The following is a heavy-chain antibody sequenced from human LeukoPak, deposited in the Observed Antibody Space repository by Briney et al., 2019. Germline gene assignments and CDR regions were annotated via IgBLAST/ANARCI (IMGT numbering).Heavy chain of an antibody. V-gene: IGHV3-7*01. Sequence: GGSLRLSCAVSGFPFSTFWMSWVRQAPGKGLEWVANIKQDGSEKYYVDSVKGRFTISRDNAKNSLYLQMNSLRAEDTAVYYCAREVGATPIFDYWGQGTLVTVSS. CDR1: GFPFSTFW. J-gene: IGHJ4*02. CDR3: AREVGATPIFDY. CDR2: IKQDGSEK. D-gene: IGHD1-26*01.